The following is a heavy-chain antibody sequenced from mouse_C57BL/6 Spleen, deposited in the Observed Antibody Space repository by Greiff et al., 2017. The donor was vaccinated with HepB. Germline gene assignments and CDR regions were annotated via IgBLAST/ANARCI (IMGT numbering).Heavy chain of an antibody. V-gene: IGHV1-62-2*01. D-gene: IGHD2-4*01. J-gene: IGHJ2*01. CDR3: ARHEDPLYDYGYYFDY. CDR1: GYTFTEYT. Sequence: QVQLQQSGAELVKPGASVKLSCKASGYTFTEYTIHWVKQRSGQGLEWIGWFYPGSGSIKYNEKFKDKATLTADKSSSTVYMELSRLTSEDSAVYFCARHEDPLYDYGYYFDYWGQGTTLTVSS. CDR2: FYPGSGSI.